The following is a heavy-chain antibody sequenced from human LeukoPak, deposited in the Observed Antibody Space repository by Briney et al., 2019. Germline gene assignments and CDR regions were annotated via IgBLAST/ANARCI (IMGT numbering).Heavy chain of an antibody. Sequence: GGSLRLSCAASNFTFSSSTMNWVRQAPGKGLEWVSSISRSSSYINYADSVKGRFTTSRDNAKNSLYLQMNSLRAEDTAVYYCAREYNSPNRFDYWGQGTLVTVSS. CDR2: ISRSSSYI. CDR1: NFTFSSST. J-gene: IGHJ4*02. CDR3: AREYNSPNRFDY. D-gene: IGHD1-20*01. V-gene: IGHV3-21*01.